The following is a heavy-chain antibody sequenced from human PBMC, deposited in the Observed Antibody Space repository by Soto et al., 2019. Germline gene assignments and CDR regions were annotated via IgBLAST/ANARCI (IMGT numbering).Heavy chain of an antibody. CDR3: ASPPTVNYYGMDV. J-gene: IGHJ6*02. V-gene: IGHV3-48*02. D-gene: IGHD4-17*01. Sequence: GESLKISCAASGFTFSSYSMNWVRQAPGKGLEWVSYISSSSSTIYYADSVKGRFTISRDNAKNSLYLQMNSLRDEDTAVYYCASPPTVNYYGMDVWGQGTTVTVSS. CDR1: GFTFSSYS. CDR2: ISSSSSTI.